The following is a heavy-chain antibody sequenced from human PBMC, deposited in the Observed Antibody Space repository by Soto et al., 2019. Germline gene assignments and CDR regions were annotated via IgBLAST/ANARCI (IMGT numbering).Heavy chain of an antibody. CDR1: GFTFSSYS. J-gene: IGHJ5*02. CDR3: ARDSLGYCSGGSCQNGVTDWFDP. V-gene: IGHV3-21*01. CDR2: ISSSSSYI. Sequence: GGSLRLSCAASGFTFSSYSMNWVRQAPGKGLEWVSSISSSSSYIYYADSVKGRFTISRDNAKNSLYLQMNSLRAEDTAVYYCARDSLGYCSGGSCQNGVTDWFDPWGQGTLVTVSS. D-gene: IGHD2-15*01.